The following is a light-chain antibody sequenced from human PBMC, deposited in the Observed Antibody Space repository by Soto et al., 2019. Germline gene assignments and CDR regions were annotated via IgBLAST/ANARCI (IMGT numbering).Light chain of an antibody. Sequence: QPVLTQPPSASGTPGQRVTISCSGSSSNIGSNTVNWYQQLPGTAPKLLIYSNNQRPSGVPDRFSGSKSGTSASLAISGLQSEDEDDYYCAAWDDSLNAVVFGGGTKLTVL. J-gene: IGLJ2*01. CDR2: SNN. V-gene: IGLV1-44*01. CDR1: SSNIGSNT. CDR3: AAWDDSLNAVV.